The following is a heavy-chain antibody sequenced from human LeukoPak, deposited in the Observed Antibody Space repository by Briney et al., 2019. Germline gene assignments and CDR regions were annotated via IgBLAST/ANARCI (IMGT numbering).Heavy chain of an antibody. Sequence: GGSLRLSCAASGFTFSHYWMSWFRQAPGKGLERVASIKQDGSQKYYGDSVKGRFTISRDNAKNSLYLQMNSLRAEDTAFYYCAKDDNSWSLDYWGQGTLVTVSS. CDR2: IKQDGSQK. D-gene: IGHD6-13*01. J-gene: IGHJ4*02. V-gene: IGHV3-7*01. CDR1: GFTFSHYW. CDR3: AKDDNSWSLDY.